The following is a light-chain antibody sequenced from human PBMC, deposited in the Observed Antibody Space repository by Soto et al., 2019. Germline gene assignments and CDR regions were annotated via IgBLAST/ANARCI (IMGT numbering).Light chain of an antibody. Sequence: QSALTRPRSVSGSPRRSVTISCTGSYSDVGTFYFVSWYQQYPCKGPKLIIYDVTERPSGVPDRFSGSKSGNTASLTISGLQAEDEADYYCCSYAGSYTYIFGSGTKVTVL. CDR2: DVT. CDR1: YSDVGTFYF. V-gene: IGLV2-11*01. J-gene: IGLJ1*01. CDR3: CSYAGSYTYI.